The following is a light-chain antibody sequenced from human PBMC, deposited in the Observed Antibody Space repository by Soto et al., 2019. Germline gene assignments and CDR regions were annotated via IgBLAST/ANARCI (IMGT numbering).Light chain of an antibody. V-gene: IGKV3-11*01. CDR3: QQRSDWLT. CDR1: QSVSRS. J-gene: IGKJ4*01. CDR2: DAS. Sequence: EIVLTQSPATLSLSPGERATLSCRASQSVSRSLAWYQQKPGQAPGLLIYDASNRATGIPARFSGSGSGTDFTLTINSLEPEDFAIYYCQQRSDWLTFGGGTKVEIK.